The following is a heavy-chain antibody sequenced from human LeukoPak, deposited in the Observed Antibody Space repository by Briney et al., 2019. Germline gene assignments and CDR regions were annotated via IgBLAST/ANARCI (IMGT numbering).Heavy chain of an antibody. CDR3: ARGQVWIDY. CDR1: GGSICRYY. D-gene: IGHD2-21*01. Sequence: PSETLSLTCTVSGGSICRYYCSWIRQPPGQGLEGMGYIYYSGSTNYNPSLKSRLTISVDTSKNQFSLKLSSVTAAVTAVYYCARGQVWIDYWGQGTLVTVSS. CDR2: IYYSGST. V-gene: IGHV4-59*01. J-gene: IGHJ4*02.